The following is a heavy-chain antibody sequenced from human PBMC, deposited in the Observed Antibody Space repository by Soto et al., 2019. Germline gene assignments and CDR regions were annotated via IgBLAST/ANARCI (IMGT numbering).Heavy chain of an antibody. CDR2: IIPVSGPA. V-gene: IGHV1-69*01. J-gene: IGHJ4*02. Sequence: QVRLVQSGAEVKKPGSSVKVSCKASGGTLNNYVLNWVRQAPGQGLEWMGAIIPVSGPADYAQRFQGRVTMTADLSTATVDMELSSLKSDDTAGYYCAGGPWEPHWGQGTLVTVSS. CDR1: GGTLNNYV. D-gene: IGHD1-26*01. CDR3: AGGPWEPH.